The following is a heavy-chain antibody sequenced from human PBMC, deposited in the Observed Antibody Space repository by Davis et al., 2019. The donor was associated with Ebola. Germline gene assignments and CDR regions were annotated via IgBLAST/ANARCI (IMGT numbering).Heavy chain of an antibody. Sequence: GGSLRLSCAASGFTFSSYSMNWVRQAPGKGLEWVAVISYDGSNKYYADSVKGRFTISRDNSKNTLYLQMNSLRAEDTAVYYCARETQPYYYYYGMDVWGQGTTVTVSS. CDR1: GFTFSSYS. V-gene: IGHV3-30*03. D-gene: IGHD6-13*01. CDR3: ARETQPYYYYYGMDV. CDR2: ISYDGSNK. J-gene: IGHJ6*02.